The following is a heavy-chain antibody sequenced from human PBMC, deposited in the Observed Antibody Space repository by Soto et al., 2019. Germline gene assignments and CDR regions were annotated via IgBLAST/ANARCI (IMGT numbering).Heavy chain of an antibody. CDR2: INSDGSST. CDR1: GFTFSSYW. Sequence: GGSLRLSCAVSGFTFSSYWMHWVRQAPGKGLVWVSRINSDGSSTSYADSVKGRFTISRDNAKNTLYLQMNSLRAEDTAVYYCARVDRSLLTGYYTPYYYYGIDVWVEGTTVTVSS. D-gene: IGHD3-9*01. J-gene: IGHJ6*04. CDR3: ARVDRSLLTGYYTPYYYYGIDV. V-gene: IGHV3-74*01.